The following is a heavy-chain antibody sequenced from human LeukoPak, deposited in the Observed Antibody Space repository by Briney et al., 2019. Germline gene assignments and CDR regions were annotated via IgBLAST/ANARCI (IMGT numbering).Heavy chain of an antibody. Sequence: GASVKVSCKASGGTFSSYAISWVRQAPGQGLEWMGRIIPILGIANYAQKFQGRVTITADESTSTAYMELSSLRSEDTAVYYCARGDGPPIMEYKTDAFDIWGQGTMVTVSS. CDR2: IIPILGIA. CDR3: ARGDGPPIMEYKTDAFDI. D-gene: IGHD1-1*01. J-gene: IGHJ3*02. CDR1: GGTFSSYA. V-gene: IGHV1-69*04.